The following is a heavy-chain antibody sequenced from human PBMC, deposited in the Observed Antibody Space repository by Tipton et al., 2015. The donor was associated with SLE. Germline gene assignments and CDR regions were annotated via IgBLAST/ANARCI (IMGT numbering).Heavy chain of an antibody. D-gene: IGHD3-22*01. CDR1: GGSISSYY. CDR2: IYYSGST. Sequence: TLSLTCTVSGGSISSYYWSWIRQPPGKGLEWIGYIYYSGSTNYNPSLKSRVTISVDTSKNQFSLKLSSVTAEDTAVYYCATYDKAPYWGQGTLVTVSS. V-gene: IGHV4-59*01. J-gene: IGHJ4*02. CDR3: ATYDKAPY.